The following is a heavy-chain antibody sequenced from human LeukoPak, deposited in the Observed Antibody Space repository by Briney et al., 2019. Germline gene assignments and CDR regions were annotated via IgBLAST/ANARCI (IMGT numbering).Heavy chain of an antibody. Sequence: GGSLRLSCAASGFTFSDYYMSWIRQAPGKGLEWVSYISSSGSTIYYADSVKGRFTISRDNAKNSLYLQMNSLRAEDTAVYYCARPLGYCSSTSCRYYYYGMGVWGQGTTVTVSS. D-gene: IGHD2-2*01. CDR3: ARPLGYCSSTSCRYYYYGMGV. V-gene: IGHV3-11*01. CDR1: GFTFSDYY. J-gene: IGHJ6*02. CDR2: ISSSGSTI.